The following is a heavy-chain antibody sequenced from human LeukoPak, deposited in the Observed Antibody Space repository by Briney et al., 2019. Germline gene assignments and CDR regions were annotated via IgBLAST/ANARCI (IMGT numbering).Heavy chain of an antibody. CDR2: IKEDGSES. J-gene: IGHJ6*02. CDR1: GFIFSTYW. CDR3: AKAGLLWFGESWTDV. V-gene: IGHV3-7*01. Sequence: PGGSLRPSCGASGFIFSTYWMSWVRQAPGKGLEWVANIKEDGSESHYVDSVKGRFTISRDNAKNSLYLQMNSLRAEDTAVYFCAKAGLLWFGESWTDVWGQGTTVSVSS. D-gene: IGHD3-10*01.